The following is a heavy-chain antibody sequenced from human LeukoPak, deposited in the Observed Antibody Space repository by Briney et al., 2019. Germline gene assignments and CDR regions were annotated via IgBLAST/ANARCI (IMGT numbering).Heavy chain of an antibody. CDR2: ISAYNGNT. CDR3: ARDYDSSSGYRPIDY. CDR1: GYTFTSYG. Sequence: ASVKVSCKASGYTFTSYGISWVRQAPGQGREWMGWISAYNGNTNYAQKLQGRVTMTTDTSTSTAYMELRSLSSDDTAVYYCARDYDSSSGYRPIDYWGQGTLVTVSS. J-gene: IGHJ4*02. V-gene: IGHV1-18*01. D-gene: IGHD6-6*01.